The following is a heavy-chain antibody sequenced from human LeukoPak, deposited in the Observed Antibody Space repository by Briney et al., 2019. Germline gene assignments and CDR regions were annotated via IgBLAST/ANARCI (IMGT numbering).Heavy chain of an antibody. CDR3: ARADESGRGRDV. V-gene: IGHV3-21*06. Sequence: GGSLRLSYAASGFTFSNYNMNWVRQAPGKGPEWVSPINSSRSYTTYADFVKGRFTISRDNAKNSLYLQMNSLRAEDTAVYYWARADESGRGRDVWGQGTTVSVSS. D-gene: IGHD3-3*01. CDR1: GFTFSNYN. J-gene: IGHJ6*02. CDR2: INSSRSYT.